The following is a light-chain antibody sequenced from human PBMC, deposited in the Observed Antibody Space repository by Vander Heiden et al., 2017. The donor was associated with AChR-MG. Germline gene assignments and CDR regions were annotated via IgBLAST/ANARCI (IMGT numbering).Light chain of an antibody. CDR3: QAWDNNQGV. CDR1: RLGGKY. Sequence: SYEVTQPPSVSVSPGQTASITCSGDRLGGKYASWYQQKPGQSPVLVIYQDTKRPSGIPERFYGSNSGNTATLTISGTQAMDEADYYCQAWDNNQGVFGGGTKLTVL. V-gene: IGLV3-1*01. J-gene: IGLJ2*01. CDR2: QDT.